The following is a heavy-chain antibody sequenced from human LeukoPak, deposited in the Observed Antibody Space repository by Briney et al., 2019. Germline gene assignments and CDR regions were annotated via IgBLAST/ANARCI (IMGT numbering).Heavy chain of an antibody. Sequence: ASVKVSCKASGYTFTGYYMHWVRQAPGQGLEWMGWINPNSGGTYYAQKFQGRVTMTRDMSISTAYMELSRLRSDDTAVYYCATRSGYDDEFDYWGQGTLVTVSS. J-gene: IGHJ4*02. D-gene: IGHD5-12*01. CDR3: ATRSGYDDEFDY. V-gene: IGHV1-2*02. CDR2: INPNSGGT. CDR1: GYTFTGYY.